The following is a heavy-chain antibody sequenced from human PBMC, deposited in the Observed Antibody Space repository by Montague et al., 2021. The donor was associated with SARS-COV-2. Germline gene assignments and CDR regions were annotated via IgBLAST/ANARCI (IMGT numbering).Heavy chain of an antibody. Sequence: CAIFGDSVSSNSAAWNWIRQSPSRGLEWLGRTYYRSKWYNEYAVSVNSRITINPDTSKNQFSLQVNSVTPGDTAVYYCARGADRYYFYGMDVWGQGTTVTVSS. V-gene: IGHV6-1*01. CDR1: GDSVSSNSAA. D-gene: IGHD6-19*01. CDR3: ARGADRYYFYGMDV. J-gene: IGHJ6*02. CDR2: TYYRSKWYN.